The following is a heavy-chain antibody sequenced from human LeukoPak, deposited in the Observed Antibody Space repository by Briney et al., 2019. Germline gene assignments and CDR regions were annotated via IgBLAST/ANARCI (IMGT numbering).Heavy chain of an antibody. CDR2: IIPIFGTA. J-gene: IGHJ4*02. CDR1: GGTFTIYT. CDR3: AREVAAAGSDGNFDY. V-gene: IGHV1-69*05. Sequence: GASVKVSCKASGGTFTIYTISWGRQAPGQRLEWMGRIIPIFGTANYAQKFQGRVTITTDESTSTAYMELSSRRSEDTDVYFCAREVAAAGSDGNFDYWGQGTLVTVSS. D-gene: IGHD6-13*01.